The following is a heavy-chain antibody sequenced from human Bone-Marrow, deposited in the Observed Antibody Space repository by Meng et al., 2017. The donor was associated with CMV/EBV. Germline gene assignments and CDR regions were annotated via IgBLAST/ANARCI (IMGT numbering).Heavy chain of an antibody. CDR2: ISAYNGNT. J-gene: IGHJ4*02. D-gene: IGHD2-2*01. CDR3: ARDSRVGVVVPAAIGTMDY. CDR1: GYTFTSYG. V-gene: IGHV1-18*01. Sequence: ASVKVSCKASGYTFTSYGISWVRQAPGQGLEWMGWISAYNGNTNYAQKLQGRVTMTTDTSTSTAYMELRSLRSDDTAVYYCARDSRVGVVVPAAIGTMDYWGQGTLVTVSS.